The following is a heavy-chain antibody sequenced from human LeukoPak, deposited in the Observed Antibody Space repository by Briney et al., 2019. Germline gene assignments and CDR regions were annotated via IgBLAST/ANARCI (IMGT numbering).Heavy chain of an antibody. D-gene: IGHD3-10*01. CDR3: ARANYYGSGPLDY. Sequence: QTGGSLRLSCAASGFTFSSYWMHWVRQAPGKGLVWVSRINSDGSSTSYADSVKGRFTISRDNAKNTLYLQMNSLRAEDTAVYYCARANYYGSGPLDYWGQGALVTVSS. CDR1: GFTFSSYW. J-gene: IGHJ4*02. CDR2: INSDGSST. V-gene: IGHV3-74*01.